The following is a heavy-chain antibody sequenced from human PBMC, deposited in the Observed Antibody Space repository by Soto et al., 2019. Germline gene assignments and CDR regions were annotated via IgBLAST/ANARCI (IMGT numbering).Heavy chain of an antibody. CDR2: IGQDGSQR. J-gene: IGHJ5*02. V-gene: IGHV3-7*01. CDR3: ASARHIGP. Sequence: EVQLVESGGDLVQPGGSLRLSCTASGFTFSNYWMSWVRQAPGKGLEWVANIGQDGSQRNYVDSVKGRFTISRDNAENSLYLQMNSLRAEDTAIYCCASARHIGPWGQGTLVTVSS. CDR1: GFTFSNYW. D-gene: IGHD2-21*01.